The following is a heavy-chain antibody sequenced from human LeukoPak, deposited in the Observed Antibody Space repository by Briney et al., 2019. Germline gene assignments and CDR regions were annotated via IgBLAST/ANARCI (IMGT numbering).Heavy chain of an antibody. J-gene: IGHJ2*01. CDR3: ARAVSAIGLFYFDL. V-gene: IGHV4-30-2*01. CDR1: GVSINSGGYS. CDR2: VYHSGTT. D-gene: IGHD2-21*02. Sequence: SQTLSLTCAVSGVSINSGGYSWSWIRQPPGKGLEWIGDVYHSGTTDYNPSLKSRLTMSIDGSKNQFSLELTSLTAADTAIYYCARAVSAIGLFYFDLWGRGTLVTVSS.